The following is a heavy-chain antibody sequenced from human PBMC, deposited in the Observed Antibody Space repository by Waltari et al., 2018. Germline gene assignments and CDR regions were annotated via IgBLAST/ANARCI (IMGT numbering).Heavy chain of an antibody. CDR2: IYYSGST. Sequence: QLQLQESGPGLVKPSETLSLTCTVSGGSISSSSYYWGWLRQPPGKGLEWIGSIYYSGSTYYNPSLKSRVTISVDTSKNQFSLKLSSVTAADTAVYYCARGGTYCGGDCPVDYWGQGTLVTVSS. D-gene: IGHD2-21*01. CDR1: GGSISSSSYY. J-gene: IGHJ4*02. CDR3: ARGGTYCGGDCPVDY. V-gene: IGHV4-39*07.